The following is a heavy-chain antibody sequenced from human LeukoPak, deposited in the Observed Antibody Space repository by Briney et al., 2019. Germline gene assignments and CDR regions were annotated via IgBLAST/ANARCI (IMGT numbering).Heavy chain of an antibody. D-gene: IGHD3-3*01. CDR2: MNPNSGNT. CDR1: GYTFTSYD. CDR3: ARGPLFEFDY. V-gene: IGHV1-8*01. J-gene: IGHJ4*02. Sequence: ASVKVSCKASGYTFTSYDINWVRQAAGQGLEWMGWMNPNSGNTGYTQKLKGRIAMTRDTSISTAYMELSSLRLEDTAVYYCARGPLFEFDYWGQGSLVTVSS.